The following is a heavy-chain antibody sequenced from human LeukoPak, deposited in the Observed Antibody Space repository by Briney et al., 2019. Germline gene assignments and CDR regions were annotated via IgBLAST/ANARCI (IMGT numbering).Heavy chain of an antibody. J-gene: IGHJ4*02. CDR3: ATRRIAVAAPFDY. CDR1: GASITSYY. CDR2: IYYSGST. Sequence: SETLSLTCAVSGASITSYYWSWIRQPPGKGLEWIGYIYYSGSTNYNPSLKSRVTMSVDTSKNEFSLKLSSVTTADTAVYYCATRRIAVAAPFDYWGRGTLVTVSS. V-gene: IGHV4-59*01. D-gene: IGHD6-19*01.